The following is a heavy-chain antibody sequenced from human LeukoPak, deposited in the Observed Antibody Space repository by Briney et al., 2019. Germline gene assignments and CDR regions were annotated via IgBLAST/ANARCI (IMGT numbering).Heavy chain of an antibody. Sequence: GASVKVSCKASGGTFSSYAISWVRRAPGQGLEWMGGIIPIFGTANYAQKFQGRVTITADKSTSTAYMELSSLRSEDTAVYYCARASREVQLWLPFDYWGQGTLVTVSS. J-gene: IGHJ4*02. CDR2: IIPIFGTA. D-gene: IGHD5-18*01. CDR3: ARASREVQLWLPFDY. V-gene: IGHV1-69*06. CDR1: GGTFSSYA.